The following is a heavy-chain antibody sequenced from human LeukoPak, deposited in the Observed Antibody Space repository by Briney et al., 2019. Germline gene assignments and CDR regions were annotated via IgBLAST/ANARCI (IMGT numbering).Heavy chain of an antibody. J-gene: IGHJ3*02. CDR2: IKQDGSAK. Sequence: GGSLRLSCAASGFTFSSYWMSWVRLAPGKGLEWVANIKQDGSAKFYVESVKGRFTISRDNAKKSLYLQMNSLRAEDTAVYYCARDGDFWSAQGAFDIWGQGTMVTVSS. CDR3: ARDGDFWSAQGAFDI. V-gene: IGHV3-7*01. D-gene: IGHD3-3*01. CDR1: GFTFSSYW.